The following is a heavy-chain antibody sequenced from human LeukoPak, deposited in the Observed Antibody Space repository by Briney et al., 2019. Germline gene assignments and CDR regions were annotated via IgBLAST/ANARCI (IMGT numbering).Heavy chain of an antibody. V-gene: IGHV3-23*01. D-gene: IGHD1-26*01. CDR3: ARLKGRGSYYGWYIDN. Sequence: GGSLRLSCAASGFTFSNNAMSWVRQAPGKGLEWVSTLSGGGGSTYCADSVKGRFTISRDNSKNTLYLQMNSLRAEDTAIYYCARLKGRGSYYGWYIDNWGQGSLVTVSS. J-gene: IGHJ4*02. CDR1: GFTFSNNA. CDR2: LSGGGGST.